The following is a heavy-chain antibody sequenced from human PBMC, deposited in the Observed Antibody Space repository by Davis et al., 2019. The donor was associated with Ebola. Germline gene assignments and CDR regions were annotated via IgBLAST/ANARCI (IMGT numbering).Heavy chain of an antibody. CDR3: ARDSLGVRGVKVVY. D-gene: IGHD3-10*01. V-gene: IGHV3-21*01. J-gene: IGHJ4*02. Sequence: GGSLRLSCAASGFTFSSYSMNWVRQAPGKGLEWVSSISSSSSYIYYADSVKGRFTISRDNAKNSLYLQMNSLRAEDTAVYYCARDSLGVRGVKVVYWGQGTLVTVSS. CDR2: ISSSSSYI. CDR1: GFTFSSYS.